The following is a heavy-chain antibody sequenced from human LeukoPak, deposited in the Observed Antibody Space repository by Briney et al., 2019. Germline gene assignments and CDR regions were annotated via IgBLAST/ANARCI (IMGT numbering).Heavy chain of an antibody. CDR2: INHSGST. D-gene: IGHD5-18*01. CDR1: GGSFSGYY. CDR3: ARGLNTAMAPMDV. Sequence: PSETLSLTCAVYGGSFSGYYWSWIRQPPGKGLEWIGEINHSGSTNYNPSLKSRVTISVDTSKNQFSLKLSSVTAADTAVYYCARGLNTAMAPMDVWGQGTTVTVSS. J-gene: IGHJ6*02. V-gene: IGHV4-34*01.